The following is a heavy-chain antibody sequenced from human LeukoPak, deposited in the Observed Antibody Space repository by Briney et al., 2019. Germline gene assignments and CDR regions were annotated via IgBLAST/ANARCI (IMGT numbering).Heavy chain of an antibody. D-gene: IGHD4-17*01. J-gene: IGHJ3*02. CDR3: AREVRYYGDPNDAFDI. CDR1: GFTFSSYA. Sequence: GGSLRLSCAASGFTFSSYAMSWVRQAPGKGLEWVSGFSGSGGGTDYADSVRGRFTISRDNSKNTLYLEMNSLRAEDTAVYYCAREVRYYGDPNDAFDIWGQGTMVTVSS. CDR2: FSGSGGGT. V-gene: IGHV3-23*01.